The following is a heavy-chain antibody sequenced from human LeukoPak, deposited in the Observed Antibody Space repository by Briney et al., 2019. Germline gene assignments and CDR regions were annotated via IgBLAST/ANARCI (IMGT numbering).Heavy chain of an antibody. D-gene: IGHD2-8*01. CDR1: GFSISSGSYY. V-gene: IGHV4-61*02. CDR3: AREMGSTVDY. J-gene: IGHJ4*02. Sequence: SSETLSLTCTVSGFSISSGSYYWSWIRQPAGRGLEWLGRIYASGSTNYNPSLKSRVTISVDTSKDQFSLKLSSVTAADTAVYYCAREMGSTVDYWGQGTLVTVSS. CDR2: IYASGST.